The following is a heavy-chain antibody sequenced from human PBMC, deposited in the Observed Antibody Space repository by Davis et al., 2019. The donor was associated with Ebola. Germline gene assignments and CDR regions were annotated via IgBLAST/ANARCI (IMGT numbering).Heavy chain of an antibody. J-gene: IGHJ6*02. CDR2: ISASGGRT. CDR1: GFTFSSYA. D-gene: IGHD1-14*01. Sequence: GGSLRLSCAASGFTFSSYAMSWVRQAPGKGLEWVSTISASGGRTYYADSVKGRFTISRDNSKNTLYLQMNSLRAEDTAVYYCAKNGEPKYYYYGMDVWGQGTTVTVSS. V-gene: IGHV3-23*01. CDR3: AKNGEPKYYYYGMDV.